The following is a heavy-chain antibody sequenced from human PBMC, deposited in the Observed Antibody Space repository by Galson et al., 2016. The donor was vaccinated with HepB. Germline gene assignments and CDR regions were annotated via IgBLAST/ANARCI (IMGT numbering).Heavy chain of an antibody. D-gene: IGHD6-19*01. CDR3: ARDEGYSNGWSH. J-gene: IGHJ4*02. Sequence: SLRLSCAASGFTVSSSYMSWVRQAPGKGLEWVSVIYSGGSTYYADSVKGRFTISRDNSKNTLYLQMNSLKAEDTAVYYCARDEGYSNGWSHWGQGTLVTVSS. CDR2: IYSGGST. CDR1: GFTVSSSY. V-gene: IGHV3-53*01.